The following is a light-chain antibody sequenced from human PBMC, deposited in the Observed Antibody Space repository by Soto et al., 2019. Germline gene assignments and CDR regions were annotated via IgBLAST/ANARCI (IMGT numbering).Light chain of an antibody. V-gene: IGKV3D-15*01. J-gene: IGKJ1*01. Sequence: EIVMTQSPAILSVSPGERAILSCRASQSVGSDLAWYQQKAGQGPRLLIYGASTRATGIPATFSGSGSGTEFTLTISSLQSEDFAVYYCQQYNDWPPGTFGQGTKVEI. CDR2: GAS. CDR3: QQYNDWPPGT. CDR1: QSVGSD.